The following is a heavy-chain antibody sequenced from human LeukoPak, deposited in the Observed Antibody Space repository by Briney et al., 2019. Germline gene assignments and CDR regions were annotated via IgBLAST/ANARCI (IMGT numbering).Heavy chain of an antibody. CDR2: IKSDESTT. CDR3: ARGDGGSYGGRFDY. D-gene: IGHD1-26*01. Sequence: GGSLRLSCAASGFTFSSYWMNWVRQAPGKGLVWVSRIKSDESTTSYADSVKGRFTIYRDNARNTLYLQMNSLRTEDTAVYYCARGDGGSYGGRFDYWGQGTLVTV. V-gene: IGHV3-74*01. CDR1: GFTFSSYW. J-gene: IGHJ4*02.